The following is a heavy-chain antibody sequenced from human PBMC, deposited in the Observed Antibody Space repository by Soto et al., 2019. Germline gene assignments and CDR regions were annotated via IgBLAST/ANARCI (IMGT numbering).Heavy chain of an antibody. CDR1: GFTFTSPA. D-gene: IGHD3-22*01. CDR2: IVVGSGNT. Sequence: GASVKVSCKASGFTFTSPAVQWVRQARGQRLEWIGWIVVGSGNTNYAQKFQERVTITRDMSTSTAYMELSSLRSEDTAVYYCAASTPYYYDSSGYYFDWGQGTLVTAPQ. CDR3: AASTPYYYDSSGYYFD. J-gene: IGHJ4*02. V-gene: IGHV1-58*01.